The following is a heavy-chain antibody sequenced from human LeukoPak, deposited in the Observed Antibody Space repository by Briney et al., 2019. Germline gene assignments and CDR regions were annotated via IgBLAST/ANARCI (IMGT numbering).Heavy chain of an antibody. CDR3: ARVLAVAGSKWFDP. J-gene: IGHJ5*02. Sequence: ASVKVSCKASGGTFSSYAISWVRQAPGQGLEWMGIINPSGGSTSYAQKFQGRVTMTRDTSTSTVYMELSSLRSEDTAVYYCARVLAVAGSKWFDPWGQGTLVTVSS. D-gene: IGHD6-19*01. CDR2: INPSGGST. V-gene: IGHV1-46*01. CDR1: GGTFSSYA.